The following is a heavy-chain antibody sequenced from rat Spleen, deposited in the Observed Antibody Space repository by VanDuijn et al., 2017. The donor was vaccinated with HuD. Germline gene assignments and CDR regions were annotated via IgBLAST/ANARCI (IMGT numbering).Heavy chain of an antibody. Sequence: EVQLVESGGGLVQPGRSMKLSCAASGFTFSNYGMAWVRQAPGKGLEWVASITNTGGSTFFPDSVKGRFTISRDTAQNTLYLQMNSLRSEDTATYYCTRDPGYNSYYFDYWGQGVMVTVSS. CDR3: TRDPGYNSYYFDY. CDR1: GFTFSNYG. CDR2: ITNTGGST. D-gene: IGHD1-4*01. V-gene: IGHV5-31*01. J-gene: IGHJ2*01.